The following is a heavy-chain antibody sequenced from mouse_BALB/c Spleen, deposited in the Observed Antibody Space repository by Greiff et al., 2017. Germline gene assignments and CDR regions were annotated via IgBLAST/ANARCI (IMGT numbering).Heavy chain of an antibody. V-gene: IGHV5-4*02. CDR2: ISDGGSYT. J-gene: IGHJ3*01. Sequence: EVQLVESGGGLVKPGGSLKLSCAASGFTFSDYYMYWVRQTPEKRLEWVATISDGGSYTYYPDSVKGRFTISRDNAKNNLYLQMSSLKSEDTAMYYCARARGRGFAYWGQGTLVTVSA. CDR1: GFTFSDYY. D-gene: IGHD3-3*01. CDR3: ARARGRGFAY.